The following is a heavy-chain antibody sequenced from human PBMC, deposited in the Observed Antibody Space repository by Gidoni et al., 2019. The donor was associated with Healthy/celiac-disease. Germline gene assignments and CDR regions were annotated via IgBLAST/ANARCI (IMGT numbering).Heavy chain of an antibody. D-gene: IGHD3-10*01. CDR3: AGSRVRGVIISTHEAYYYYYYGMDV. Sequence: QVQLVQSGAEVKKPGSSVKVSCKASGGTFSSYAISWVRPAPGQGLEWMGGIIPIFGTANYAQKFQGRVTITADESTSTAYMELSSLRSEDTAVYYCAGSRVRGVIISTHEAYYYYYYGMDVWGQGTTVTVSS. CDR1: GGTFSSYA. J-gene: IGHJ6*02. V-gene: IGHV1-69*01. CDR2: IIPIFGTA.